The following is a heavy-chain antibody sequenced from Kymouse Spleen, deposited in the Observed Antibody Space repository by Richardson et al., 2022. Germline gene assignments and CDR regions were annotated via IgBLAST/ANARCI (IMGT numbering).Heavy chain of an antibody. J-gene: IGHJ1*01. CDR3: AKDMGSSSWSEYFQH. V-gene: IGHV3-9*01. CDR1: GFTFDDYA. Sequence: EVQLVESGGGLVQPGRSLRLSCAASGFTFDDYAMHWVRQAPGKGLEWVSGISWNSGSIGYADSVKGRFTISRDNAKNSLYLQMNSLRAEDTALYYCAKDMGSSSWSEYFQHWGQGTLVTVSS. CDR2: ISWNSGSI. D-gene: IGHD6-13*01.